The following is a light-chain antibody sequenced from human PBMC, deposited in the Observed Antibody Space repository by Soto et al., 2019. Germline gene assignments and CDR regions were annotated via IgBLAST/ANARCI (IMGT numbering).Light chain of an antibody. CDR1: QTISTW. CDR2: DAS. Sequence: DIQMTQSPSTLSASVGDRVTITCRASQTISTWLAWYQQKPGKAPKLLMYDASRLESGVPSTFSDSGSGTEFTLTISSLQPDDVATYYCQQYSGYWTFGQGTKVEIK. J-gene: IGKJ1*01. V-gene: IGKV1-5*01. CDR3: QQYSGYWT.